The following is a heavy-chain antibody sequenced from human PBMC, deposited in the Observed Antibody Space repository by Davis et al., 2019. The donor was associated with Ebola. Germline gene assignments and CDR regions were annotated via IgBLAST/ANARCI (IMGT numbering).Heavy chain of an antibody. J-gene: IGHJ6*04. CDR2: ISGSGSST. CDR3: AACSGSTHYYGMDV. CDR1: GFTFSSYA. Sequence: GESLKISCAASGFTFSSYAMSWVRQAPGNGLEWVSAISGSGSSTYYADSVKGRFTISRDNSKNTLYLQMNSLRAEDTAVYYCAACSGSTHYYGMDVWGKGTTVTVSS. V-gene: IGHV3-23*01. D-gene: IGHD3-10*02.